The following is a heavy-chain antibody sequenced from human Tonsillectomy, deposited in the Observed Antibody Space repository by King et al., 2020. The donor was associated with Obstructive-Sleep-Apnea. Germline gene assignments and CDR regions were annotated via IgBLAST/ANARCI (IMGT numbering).Heavy chain of an antibody. CDR2: MFYSGTT. CDR3: SRAWLQWDWYFDL. Sequence: VQLQESGPGLVRPSETLSLTCTVSGGSISSYYWSWIRQPPGKGLGWIGYMFYSGTTNYNPSLKSRVTISVDMSKNQFSLKLSSVTAADTAVYYCSRAWLQWDWYFDLWGRGTLVTVSS. V-gene: IGHV4-59*01. D-gene: IGHD5-24*01. J-gene: IGHJ2*01. CDR1: GGSISSYY.